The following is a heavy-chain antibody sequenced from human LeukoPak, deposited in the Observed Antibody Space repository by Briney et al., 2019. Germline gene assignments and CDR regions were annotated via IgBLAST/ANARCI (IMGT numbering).Heavy chain of an antibody. J-gene: IGHJ4*02. Sequence: ASVKVSCKASGYTLTSYYLHWVRQAPGQGLEWMAIINPSGGSTSHAQKFQGRVTMTTDTSTSTAYMELRSLRSDDTAVYYCARNQRKYGDYDFDYWGQGTLVTVSS. D-gene: IGHD4-17*01. CDR1: GYTLTSYY. CDR3: ARNQRKYGDYDFDY. CDR2: INPSGGST. V-gene: IGHV1-46*01.